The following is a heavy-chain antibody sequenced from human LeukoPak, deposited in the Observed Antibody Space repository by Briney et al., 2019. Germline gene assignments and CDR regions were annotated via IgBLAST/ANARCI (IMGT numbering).Heavy chain of an antibody. D-gene: IGHD2-15*01. CDR2: INHSGST. V-gene: IGHV4-39*07. Sequence: SETLSLTCTVSGGSISSSSYYWGWIRQPPGKGLEWIGEINHSGSTNYNPSLKSRVTISVDTSKNQFSLKLSSVTAADTAVYYCARGHVVVAAPFDYWGQGTLVTVSS. CDR3: ARGHVVVAAPFDY. CDR1: GGSISSSSYY. J-gene: IGHJ4*02.